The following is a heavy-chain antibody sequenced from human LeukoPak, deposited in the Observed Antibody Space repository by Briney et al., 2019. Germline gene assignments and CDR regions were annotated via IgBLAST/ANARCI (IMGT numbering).Heavy chain of an antibody. CDR2: ITSSSSHT. V-gene: IGHV3-21*01. CDR1: GFIFSTYN. D-gene: IGHD1-26*01. Sequence: GGSLRLSCSASGFIFSTYNMNWVRQAPGKALEWVSSITSSSSHTYYADSVKGRYTISRDNAKNSLYLQMDSLRAEDTAVYYGARDPYSGGYGPYYYYYMDVGGKGPTVTISS. J-gene: IGHJ6*03. CDR3: ARDPYSGGYGPYYYYYMDV.